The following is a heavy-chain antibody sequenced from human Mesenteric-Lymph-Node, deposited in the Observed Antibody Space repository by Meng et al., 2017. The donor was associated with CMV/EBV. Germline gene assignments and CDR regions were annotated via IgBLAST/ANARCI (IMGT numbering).Heavy chain of an antibody. CDR3: ARGSTTGSHDY. Sequence: SLPCAVYGGSFSGYYWSWIRQPPGKGLEWIGEINHSGSTNYNPSLKSRVTISVDTSKNQFSLKLSSVTAADTAVYYCARGSTTGSHDYWGQGTLVTVSS. CDR1: GGSFSGYY. CDR2: INHSGST. J-gene: IGHJ4*02. D-gene: IGHD1-1*01. V-gene: IGHV4-34*01.